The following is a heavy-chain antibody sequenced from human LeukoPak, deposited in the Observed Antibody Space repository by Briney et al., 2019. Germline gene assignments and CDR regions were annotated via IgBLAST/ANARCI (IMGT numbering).Heavy chain of an antibody. D-gene: IGHD6-13*01. V-gene: IGHV3-23*01. CDR2: ISGLGGSA. CDR3: ARRGGSSWSSFDY. J-gene: IGHJ4*01. Sequence: GGSLRLSCVASGFIFNNYAMNWVRQAPGKGLEWVSGISGLGGSAYYAAYVKGRFIISRDNSGNTLFFQLTNLRVEDTAVYYCARRGGSSWSSFDYWGHGTLVTVSS. CDR1: GFIFNNYA.